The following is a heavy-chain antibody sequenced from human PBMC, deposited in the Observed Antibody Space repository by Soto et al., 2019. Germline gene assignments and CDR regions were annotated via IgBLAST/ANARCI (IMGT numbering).Heavy chain of an antibody. D-gene: IGHD2-21*02. CDR3: AREHDQIVVVTGPWFDP. J-gene: IGHJ5*02. CDR1: GFTFSSYA. CDR2: TSYDGRNK. V-gene: IGHV3-30*04. Sequence: QVQLVESGGGVVQPGRSLRLSCAASGFTFSSYAMHWVRQAPGKGLEWVAVTSYDGRNKYYADSVKGRFTISRDNSKNTLYLQMNSPRPEDTAVYYCAREHDQIVVVTGPWFDPWGQGTLVTVSS.